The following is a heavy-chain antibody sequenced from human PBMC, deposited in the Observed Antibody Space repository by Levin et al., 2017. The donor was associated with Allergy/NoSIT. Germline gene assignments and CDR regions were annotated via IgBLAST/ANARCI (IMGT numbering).Heavy chain of an antibody. CDR2: ISAYNGNT. D-gene: IGHD4-17*01. Sequence: GESLKISCKASGYTFTSYGISWVRQAPGQGLEWMGWISAYNGNTNYAQKLQGRVTMTTDTSTSTAYMELRSLRSDDTAVYYCARRDYGDSSDYWGQGTLVTVSS. J-gene: IGHJ4*02. V-gene: IGHV1-18*01. CDR1: GYTFTSYG. CDR3: ARRDYGDSSDY.